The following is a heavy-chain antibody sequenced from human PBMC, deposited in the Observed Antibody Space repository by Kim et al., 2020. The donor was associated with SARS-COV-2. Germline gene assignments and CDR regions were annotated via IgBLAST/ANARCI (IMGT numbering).Heavy chain of an antibody. V-gene: IGHV3-23*01. D-gene: IGHD2-2*01. CDR3: ANRRDALNSRDY. CDR2: FSGSGSTT. J-gene: IGHJ4*02. Sequence: GGSLRLSCAASGFTFSSYAMSWVRQAPGGGLEWVSTFSGSGSTTYYSDSVKGRFTISRDNSKSTMYLQMNSLGVEDTAVYYCANRRDALNSRDYLGQGT. CDR1: GFTFSSYA.